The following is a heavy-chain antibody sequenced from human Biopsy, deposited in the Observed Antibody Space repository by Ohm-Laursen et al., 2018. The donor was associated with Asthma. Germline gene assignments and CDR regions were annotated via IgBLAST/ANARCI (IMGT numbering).Heavy chain of an antibody. Sequence: SLRLSCAASGLTFSNYAMSWVRQAPGKGLEWVAAIGVAGTPYYAEFVKGRFTISRDNSQSTLFLQINSLSADDTAVYYCANTNRRSLTNRMAVSYFDNWGQGTLVTVSS. CDR3: ANTNRRSLTNRMAVSYFDN. D-gene: IGHD2-8*01. CDR1: GLTFSNYA. J-gene: IGHJ4*02. V-gene: IGHV3-23*01. CDR2: IGVAGTP.